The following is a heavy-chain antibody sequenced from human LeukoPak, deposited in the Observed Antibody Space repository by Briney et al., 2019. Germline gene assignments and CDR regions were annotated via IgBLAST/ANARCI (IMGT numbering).Heavy chain of an antibody. V-gene: IGHV4-39*01. Sequence: SETLSLTCTVSGGSISSSSYYWGWIRQPPGKGLEWIGSIYYSGSTYYNPSLKSRVTISVDTSKNQFSPKLSSVTAADTAVYYCARYSSGWTLNWFDPWGQGTLVTVSS. CDR2: IYYSGST. D-gene: IGHD6-19*01. CDR3: ARYSSGWTLNWFDP. J-gene: IGHJ5*02. CDR1: GGSISSSSYY.